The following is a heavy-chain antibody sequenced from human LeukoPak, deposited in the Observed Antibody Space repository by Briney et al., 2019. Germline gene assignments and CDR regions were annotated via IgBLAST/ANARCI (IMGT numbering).Heavy chain of an antibody. CDR1: GFTFSSYW. J-gene: IGHJ4*02. V-gene: IGHV3-74*01. Sequence: GGSLRLSCAASGFTFSSYWMHWVRQAPGKGLVWVSRINSDGSSTSYADSVKGRFTISRDNAKNTLYLQMNSLRAEDTAVYYCAIGGSGRYYGGFDYWGQGTLVTVSS. CDR2: INSDGSST. CDR3: AIGGSGRYYGGFDY. D-gene: IGHD3-10*01.